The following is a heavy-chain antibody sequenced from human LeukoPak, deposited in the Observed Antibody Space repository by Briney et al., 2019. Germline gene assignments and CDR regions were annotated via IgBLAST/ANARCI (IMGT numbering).Heavy chain of an antibody. CDR3: ARGRYGPDY. CDR2: ISYSGST. CDR1: GGSIRSYY. Sequence: SETLSLTCTVSGGSIRSYYWSWIRQPPGKGLEWIGYISYSGSTKYNPSLKGRVTISIDTSKTQFSLKLSSVTAADTAVYFCARGRYGPDYWGQGTLVTVSS. J-gene: IGHJ4*02. D-gene: IGHD3-9*01. V-gene: IGHV4-59*01.